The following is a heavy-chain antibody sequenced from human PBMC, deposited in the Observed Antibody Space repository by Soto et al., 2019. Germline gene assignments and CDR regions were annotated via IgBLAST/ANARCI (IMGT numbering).Heavy chain of an antibody. CDR1: GGTFSSYA. V-gene: IGHV1-69*06. Sequence: SVKVSCKASGGTFSSYAISWVRQAPGQGLEWMGGIIPIFGTANYAQKFQGRVTITADKSTSTAYMELSSLRSEDTAVYYCAGGDSSGYYYVYYFDYRGQGTLVTVSS. CDR3: AGGDSSGYYYVYYFDY. CDR2: IIPIFGTA. D-gene: IGHD3-22*01. J-gene: IGHJ4*02.